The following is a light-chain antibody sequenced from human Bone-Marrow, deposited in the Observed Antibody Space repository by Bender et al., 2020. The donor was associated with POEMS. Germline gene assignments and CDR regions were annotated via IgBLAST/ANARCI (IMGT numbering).Light chain of an antibody. CDR2: DDS. CDR1: NLETKS. V-gene: IGLV3-21*02. CDR3: QVWDSSGDLYV. Sequence: SYELTQPPSVSVAPGQTASITCGGDNLETKSVHWYQRKPGQAPVLVVYDDSDRPLGIPERFSGSNSGNTATLTISSVEAGDEADYFCQVWDSSGDLYVFATGTKVSVL. J-gene: IGLJ1*01.